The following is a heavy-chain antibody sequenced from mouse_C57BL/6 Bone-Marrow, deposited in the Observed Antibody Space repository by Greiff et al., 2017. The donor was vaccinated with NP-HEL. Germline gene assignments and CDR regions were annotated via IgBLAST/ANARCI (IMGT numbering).Heavy chain of an antibody. D-gene: IGHD4-1*01. CDR3: AKSLNWAWFAY. V-gene: IGHV2-4*01. Sequence: VQLVESGPGLVQPSQSLSITCTVSGFSLTSYGVHWVRQPPGKGLEWLGVIWSGGSTDYNAAFISRLSISKDNSKSQVFFTMNSLQADDTAIYYCAKSLNWAWFAYWGQGTLVTVSA. J-gene: IGHJ3*01. CDR1: GFSLTSYG. CDR2: IWSGGST.